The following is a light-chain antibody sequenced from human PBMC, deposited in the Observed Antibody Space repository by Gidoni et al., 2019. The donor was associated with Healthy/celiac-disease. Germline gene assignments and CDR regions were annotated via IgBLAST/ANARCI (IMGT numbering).Light chain of an antibody. V-gene: IGKV3-15*01. CDR1: QSVSSN. J-gene: IGKJ2*01. CDR3: QQYNNWPYT. Sequence: IVMTQSPATLSVSPGERATLSCRASQSVSSNLAWYQQKPGQATRLLIYGASTRATGIPARFSGSGSGTEFTLTISSLQSEDFAVYYCQQYNNWPYTFXQXTKLEIK. CDR2: GAS.